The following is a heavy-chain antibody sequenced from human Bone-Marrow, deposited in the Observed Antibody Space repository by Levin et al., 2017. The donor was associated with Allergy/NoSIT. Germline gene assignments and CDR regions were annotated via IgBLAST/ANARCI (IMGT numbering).Heavy chain of an antibody. J-gene: IGHJ4*02. D-gene: IGHD6-19*01. CDR2: INHSGST. Sequence: PGGSLRLSCAVYGGSFSGYYWSWIRQPPGKGLEWIGEINHSGSTNYNPSLKSRVTISVDTSKNQFSLKLSSVTAADTAVYYCARVGYSSGWPFDYWGQGTLVTVSS. CDR1: GGSFSGYY. CDR3: ARVGYSSGWPFDY. V-gene: IGHV4-34*01.